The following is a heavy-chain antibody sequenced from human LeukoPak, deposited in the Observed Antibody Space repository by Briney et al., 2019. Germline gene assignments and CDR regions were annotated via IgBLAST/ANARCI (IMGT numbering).Heavy chain of an antibody. V-gene: IGHV4-34*01. CDR3: ARDFGGGSYRKFDY. Sequence: KPSETLSLTCAVSGGPISSGGYSWSWIRQPPGKGLEWIGEINHSGSTNYNPSLKSRVTISVDTSKNRFSLKLSSVTAADTAVYYCARDFGGGSYRKFDYWGQGTLVTVSS. CDR1: GGPISSGGYS. CDR2: INHSGST. D-gene: IGHD1-26*01. J-gene: IGHJ4*02.